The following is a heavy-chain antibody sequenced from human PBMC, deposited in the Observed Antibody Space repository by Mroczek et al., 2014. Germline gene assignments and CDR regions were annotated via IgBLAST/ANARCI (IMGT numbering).Heavy chain of an antibody. CDR1: GYTFTSYD. Sequence: VQLVESGAEVKKPGASVKVSCKASGYTFTSYDINWVRQATGQGLEWMGWMNPNSGNTGYAQKFQGRVTMTRNTSISTAYMELSSLRSEDTAVYYCARGLRLSYDFWSGYYTGLPRDYWGQGTLVTV. D-gene: IGHD3-3*01. CDR2: MNPNSGNT. V-gene: IGHV1-8*01. CDR3: ARGLRLSYDFWSGYYTGLPRDY. J-gene: IGHJ4*02.